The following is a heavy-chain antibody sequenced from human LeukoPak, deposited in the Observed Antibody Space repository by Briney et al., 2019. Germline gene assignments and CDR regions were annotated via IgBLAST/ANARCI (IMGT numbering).Heavy chain of an antibody. CDR1: GGSISSGSYY. Sequence: SETLSLTCTVSGGSISSGSYYWSWIRQPAGKGLEWIGRIYTSGSTNYNPSLKSRVTISVDTSKNQFSLKLSSVTAADTAVYYCARVSTDNGSGSYYKEHYYYYYMDVWGKGTTVTISS. CDR3: ARVSTDNGSGSYYKEHYYYYYMDV. J-gene: IGHJ6*03. CDR2: IYTSGST. V-gene: IGHV4-61*02. D-gene: IGHD3-10*01.